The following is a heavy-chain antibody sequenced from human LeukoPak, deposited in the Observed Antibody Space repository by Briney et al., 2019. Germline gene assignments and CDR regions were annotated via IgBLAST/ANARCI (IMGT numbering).Heavy chain of an antibody. J-gene: IGHJ5*02. CDR2: IYYSGST. CDR1: GGSISSYY. CDR3: ARVGTVVTPSWFDP. V-gene: IGHV4-59*01. D-gene: IGHD4-23*01. Sequence: SETLSLTCTVSGGSISSYYWSWIRQHPGNGLEWIGYIYYSGSTNYNPSLKSRVTISVDTSKNQFSLKLSSVTAADTAVYYCARVGTVVTPSWFDPWGQGTLVTVSS.